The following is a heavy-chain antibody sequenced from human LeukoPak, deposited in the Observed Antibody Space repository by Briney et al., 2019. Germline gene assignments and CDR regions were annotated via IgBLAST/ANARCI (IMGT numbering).Heavy chain of an antibody. D-gene: IGHD1-26*01. V-gene: IGHV4-30-4*01. CDR2: IYYSGST. J-gene: IGHJ4*02. CDR3: ARVSSGATTVDY. Sequence: SETLSLTCTVSGGSISSGDYYWSWIRQPPGKGLEWIGYIYYSGSTYYNPSLKSRVTISVDKSKNQFSLKLSSVTAADTAVYYCARVSSGATTVDYWGQGTLVTVSS. CDR1: GGSISSGDYY.